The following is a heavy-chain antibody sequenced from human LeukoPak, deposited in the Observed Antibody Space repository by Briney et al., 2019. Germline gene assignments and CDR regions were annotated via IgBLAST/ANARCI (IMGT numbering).Heavy chain of an antibody. D-gene: IGHD6-19*01. Sequence: PSETLSLTCTVSGGSISTYSWTWIRQPPGKGLEWIGNIYYSGSTNYNPSLESRVTISIDTFKNQFSLKVSSVTAADTAVYYCARAHSSGWPHMFDPWGQGTLVTVPS. V-gene: IGHV4-59*01. J-gene: IGHJ5*02. CDR1: GGSISTYS. CDR3: ARAHSSGWPHMFDP. CDR2: IYYSGST.